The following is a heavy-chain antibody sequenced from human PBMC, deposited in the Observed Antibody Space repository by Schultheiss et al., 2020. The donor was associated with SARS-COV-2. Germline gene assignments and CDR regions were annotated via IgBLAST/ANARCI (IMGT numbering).Heavy chain of an antibody. Sequence: GGSLRLSCAASGFTFSSYDMHWVRQATGKGPEWVSAISGSGGSTYYADSVKGRFTISRDNSKNTLYLQMNSLRAEDTAVYYCAKEGNIVVVPAASDAFDIWGQGTMVTVSS. CDR1: GFTFSSYD. J-gene: IGHJ3*02. CDR3: AKEGNIVVVPAASDAFDI. V-gene: IGHV3-23*01. CDR2: ISGSGGST. D-gene: IGHD2-2*01.